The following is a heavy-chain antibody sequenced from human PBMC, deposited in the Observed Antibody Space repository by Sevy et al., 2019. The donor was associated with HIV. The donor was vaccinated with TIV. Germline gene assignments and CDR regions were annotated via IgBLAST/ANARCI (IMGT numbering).Heavy chain of an antibody. V-gene: IGHV3-30*04. CDR2: ISHDTTVK. CDR3: ARDADWSLNY. Sequence: GESRKISCAASGFTFSDYVMHWVRQAPGKGLEWLARISHDTTVKYYADSLKGRFTISRDNSKNTLYLQMNSLRHEDTAVYHCARDADWSLNYWGQGTLVTVSS. J-gene: IGHJ4*02. CDR1: GFTFSDYV. D-gene: IGHD3-9*01.